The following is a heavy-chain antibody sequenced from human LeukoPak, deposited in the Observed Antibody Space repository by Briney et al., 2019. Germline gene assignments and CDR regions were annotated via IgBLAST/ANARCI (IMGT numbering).Heavy chain of an antibody. CDR2: MNPNSGNT. J-gene: IGHJ4*02. V-gene: IGHV1-8*01. Sequence: ASVKVSCKASGYTFTSYDINWVRQATGQGLEWMGWMNPNSGNTGYAQKFQGRVTMTRNTSISTAYMELSSLRSEDTAVYYCARVGSTIAAAGYYFDYWGQGTLVIVSS. D-gene: IGHD6-13*01. CDR1: GYTFTSYD. CDR3: ARVGSTIAAAGYYFDY.